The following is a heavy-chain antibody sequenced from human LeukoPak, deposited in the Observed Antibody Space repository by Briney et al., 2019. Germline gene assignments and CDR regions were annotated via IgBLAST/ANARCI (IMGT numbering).Heavy chain of an antibody. CDR2: INPSGGST. V-gene: IGHV1-46*01. Sequence: ASVKVSCKASGYTFTSYYMHWVRQAPGQGLEWMGIINPSGGSTSYAQKFQGRVTMTRDMSTSTVYMELSSLRSEDTTVYYCARAGGSTSCYTSGCDWFDPWGQGTLVTVSS. CDR1: GYTFTSYY. J-gene: IGHJ5*02. CDR3: ARAGGSTSCYTSGCDWFDP. D-gene: IGHD2-2*02.